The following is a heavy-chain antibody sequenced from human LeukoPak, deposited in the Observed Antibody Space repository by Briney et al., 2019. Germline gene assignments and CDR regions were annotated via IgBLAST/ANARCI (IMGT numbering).Heavy chain of an antibody. Sequence: VASVKFSCKASGYTFTSYAMHWVRQAPGQRLEWMGWINAGNGNTKYSQKFQGRVTITRDTSASTAYMELSSLRSEDTAVYYCARDPGLNWFDPWGQGTLVTVSS. CDR3: ARDPGLNWFDP. V-gene: IGHV1-3*01. CDR2: INAGNGNT. J-gene: IGHJ5*02. CDR1: GYTFTSYA.